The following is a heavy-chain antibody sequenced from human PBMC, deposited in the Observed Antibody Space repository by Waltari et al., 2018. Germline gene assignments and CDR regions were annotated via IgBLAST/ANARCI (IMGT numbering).Heavy chain of an antibody. V-gene: IGHV4-31*03. CDR2: IYYSGST. CDR1: GGSISSGGYY. Sequence: QVQLQESGPGLVKPSQTLSLTCTVSGGSISSGGYYWSWIRQHPGKGLEWIGYIYYSGSTSYSPSLKSRVTIAVDTSKSQFSLKRSSVTAADTAVYYCARFHDYGDYKDAFDIWGQGTMVTVSS. J-gene: IGHJ3*02. D-gene: IGHD4-17*01. CDR3: ARFHDYGDYKDAFDI.